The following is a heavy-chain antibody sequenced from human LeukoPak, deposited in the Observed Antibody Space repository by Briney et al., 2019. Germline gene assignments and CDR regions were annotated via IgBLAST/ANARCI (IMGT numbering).Heavy chain of an antibody. V-gene: IGHV3-23*01. D-gene: IGHD3-22*01. CDR2: VSSSGGNT. J-gene: IGHJ4*02. CDR1: GFTFSSYG. CDR3: AKECYLDGRGYEVF. Sequence: PGGSLRLSCAASGFTFSSYGMSWVLQAPAKGLEWVSAVSSSGGNTYYADSVKGRFTISRDNSKNTLYLQMISLRAEDTALYYCAKECYLDGRGYEVFWGQGTLVTVSS.